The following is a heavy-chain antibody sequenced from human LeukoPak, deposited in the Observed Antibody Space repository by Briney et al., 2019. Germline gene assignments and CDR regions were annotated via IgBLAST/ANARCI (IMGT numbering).Heavy chain of an antibody. CDR3: ASAGYSYGRGAEYFQH. V-gene: IGHV4-4*02. D-gene: IGHD5-18*01. CDR2: IYHSGSP. Sequence: SETLSLTCAVSGGSISSNNWWGWVRQPPGKGLEWIGEIYHSGSPNYNPSLKSRVTISVDKSRNHFSLNLSSVTAADTAVYYCASAGYSYGRGAEYFQHWGQGTLVTVSS. CDR1: GGSISSNNW. J-gene: IGHJ1*01.